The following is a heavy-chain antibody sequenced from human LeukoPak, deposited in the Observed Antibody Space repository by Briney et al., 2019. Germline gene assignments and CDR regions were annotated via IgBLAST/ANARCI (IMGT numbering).Heavy chain of an antibody. D-gene: IGHD3-3*01. V-gene: IGHV4-39*02. Sequence: SETLSLTCTVSGGSISSSSYYWGWIRQPPGKGLEWIGSIYYSGSTYYNPSLKSRVTISVDTSKNQFSLKLSSVTAADTAVYYCARDYDFDDYWGQGTLVTVSS. J-gene: IGHJ4*02. CDR1: GGSISSSSYY. CDR2: IYYSGST. CDR3: ARDYDFDDY.